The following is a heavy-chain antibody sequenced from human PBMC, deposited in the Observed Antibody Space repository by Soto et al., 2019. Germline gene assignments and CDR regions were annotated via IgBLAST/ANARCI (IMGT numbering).Heavy chain of an antibody. Sequence: GGSLRLSCAASGFTFSSYAMNWVRQAPGKGLEWVAVISYDGSNKYYADSVKGRFTISRDNSKNTVYLQMSSLKTEDTAVYYCANQIRYFDWSFPFDYWGPGALVTVSS. CDR3: ANQIRYFDWSFPFDY. CDR1: GFTFSSYA. D-gene: IGHD3-9*01. CDR2: ISYDGSNK. J-gene: IGHJ4*02. V-gene: IGHV3-30-3*01.